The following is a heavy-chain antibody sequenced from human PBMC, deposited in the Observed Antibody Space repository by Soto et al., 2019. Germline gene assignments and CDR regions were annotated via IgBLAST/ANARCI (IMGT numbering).Heavy chain of an antibody. CDR1: GGSISSSSYY. Sequence: SETLSLTCTVSGGSISSSSYYWGWIRQPPGKGLEWIGSIYYSGSTNYNPSLKSRVTISIDTSKNEFSLKLNSVTAADTAVYYCARGNDYDLWGRGTLVTVSS. CDR3: ARGNDYDL. V-gene: IGHV4-39*01. CDR2: IYYSGST. J-gene: IGHJ2*01.